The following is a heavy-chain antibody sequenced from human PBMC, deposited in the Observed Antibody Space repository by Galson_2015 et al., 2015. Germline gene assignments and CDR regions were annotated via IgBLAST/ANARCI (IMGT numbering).Heavy chain of an antibody. Sequence: SLRLSCAASGFTFSTYTMSWVRQAPGKGLEWVSAISGSGGSTYYADSVKGRFTISRDNSKNTLYLQMNSLRAEDTAVYYCAKRVCSSTSCVYYYYSGMDVWGQGTTVTVSS. J-gene: IGHJ6*01. CDR2: ISGSGGST. CDR1: GFTFSTYT. D-gene: IGHD2-2*01. CDR3: AKRVCSSTSCVYYYYSGMDV. V-gene: IGHV3-23*01.